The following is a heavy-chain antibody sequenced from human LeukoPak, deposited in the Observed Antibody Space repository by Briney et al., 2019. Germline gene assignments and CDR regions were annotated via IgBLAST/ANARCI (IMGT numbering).Heavy chain of an antibody. J-gene: IGHJ4*02. CDR1: GGSISSGDYY. Sequence: SETLSLTCTVSGGSISSGDYYRSWIRQPPGKGLEWIGYIYYSGSTYYNPSLKSRVTISVDTSKNQFSLKLSSVTAADTAVYYCARGELLSFDYWGQGTLVTVSS. D-gene: IGHD2/OR15-2a*01. V-gene: IGHV4-30-4*01. CDR3: ARGELLSFDY. CDR2: IYYSGST.